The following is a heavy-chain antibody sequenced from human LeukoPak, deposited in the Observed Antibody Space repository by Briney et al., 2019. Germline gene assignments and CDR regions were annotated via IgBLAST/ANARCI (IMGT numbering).Heavy chain of an antibody. Sequence: SETLSLTCTVSGGSISSYYWSWIRQPAGKGLEWIGRIYTSGSTNYNPSLKSRVTMSVDTSKNQFSLKLSSVTAADTAVYYCARGFEIVGAYYYYMDVWGKGTTVTVSS. D-gene: IGHD1-26*01. CDR1: GGSISSYY. CDR2: IYTSGST. J-gene: IGHJ6*03. CDR3: ARGFEIVGAYYYYMDV. V-gene: IGHV4-4*07.